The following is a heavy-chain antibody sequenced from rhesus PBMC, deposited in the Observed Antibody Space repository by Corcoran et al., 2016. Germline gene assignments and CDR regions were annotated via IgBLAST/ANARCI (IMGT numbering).Heavy chain of an antibody. D-gene: IGHD1-7*02. CDR1: GGSFSSYW. Sequence: QVQLQESGPGLVKPSETLPLTCAVSGGSFSSYWLSWIRQPPGKGLKWSGEIKGNSGSTNYNPSLKNRVTISKDAYKNQFSLELSSVTAADTAVYYCASNWNEDYWGQGVLVTVSS. CDR3: ASNWNEDY. J-gene: IGHJ4*01. CDR2: IKGNSGST. V-gene: IGHV4-80*01.